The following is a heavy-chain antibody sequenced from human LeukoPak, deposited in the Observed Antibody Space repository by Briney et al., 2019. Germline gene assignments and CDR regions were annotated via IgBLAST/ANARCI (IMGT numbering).Heavy chain of an antibody. CDR1: GFPFSSYS. V-gene: IGHV3-21*01. CDR2: ISSSSSYI. D-gene: IGHD5-18*01. J-gene: IGHJ4*02. CDR3: ARDGYSYGFFDY. Sequence: GGSLRLSCAASGFPFSSYSMDWVRQAPGKGLEWVSSISSSSSYIYYADSVKGRFTISRDNAKNSLHLQMNSLRAEDTGVYYCARDGYSYGFFDYWGQGSLVTVSS.